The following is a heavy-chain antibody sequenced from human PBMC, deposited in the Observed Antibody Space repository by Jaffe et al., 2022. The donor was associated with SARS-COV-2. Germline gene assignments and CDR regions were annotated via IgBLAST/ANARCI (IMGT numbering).Heavy chain of an antibody. CDR2: IKQDGSEK. D-gene: IGHD3-10*01. CDR3: ARDYYGSGSYLMGYYYYGMDV. CDR1: GFTFSSYW. Sequence: EVQLVESGGGLVQPGGSLRLSCAASGFTFSSYWMSWVRQAPGKGLEWVANIKQDGSEKYYVDSVKGRFTISRDNAKNSLYLQMNSLRAEDTAVYYCARDYYGSGSYLMGYYYYGMDVWGQGTTVTVSS. V-gene: IGHV3-7*03. J-gene: IGHJ6*02.